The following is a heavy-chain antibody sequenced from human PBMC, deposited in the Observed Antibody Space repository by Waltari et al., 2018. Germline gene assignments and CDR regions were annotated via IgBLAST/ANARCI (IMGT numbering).Heavy chain of an antibody. D-gene: IGHD3-16*01. J-gene: IGHJ5*02. CDR1: VGSISSSRYY. V-gene: IGHV4-39*07. Sequence: QLQLQESGPGLVKPSETLSLTCPVSVGSISSSRYYWGWIRQPPGKGLEWIGSIYYSGSTYYNPSLKSRVTISVDTSKNQFSLKLSSVTAADTAVYYCARGITLIDPWGQGTLVTVSS. CDR3: ARGITLIDP. CDR2: IYYSGST.